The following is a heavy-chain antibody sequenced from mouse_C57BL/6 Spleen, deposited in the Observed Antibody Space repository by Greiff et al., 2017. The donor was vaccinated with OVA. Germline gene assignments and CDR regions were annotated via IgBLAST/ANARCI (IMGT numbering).Heavy chain of an antibody. CDR1: GYAFSSYW. V-gene: IGHV1-80*01. J-gene: IGHJ2*01. CDR3: ARETAQEVYFDY. CDR2: IYPGDGDT. D-gene: IGHD3-2*02. Sequence: VQLQQSGAELVKPGASVKISCKASGYAFSSYWMNWVKQRPGKGLEWIGQIYPGDGDTNYNGKFKGKATLTADKSSSTAYMQLSSLTSEDSAVYFCARETAQEVYFDYWGQGTTLTVSS.